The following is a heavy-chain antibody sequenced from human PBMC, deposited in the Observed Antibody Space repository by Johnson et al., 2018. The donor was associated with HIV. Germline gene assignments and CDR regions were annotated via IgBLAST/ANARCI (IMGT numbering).Heavy chain of an antibody. J-gene: IGHJ3*02. CDR2: IKEDGSDK. CDR1: GFTFNNYW. CDR3: ARDRCSSTSCIDAFDI. Sequence: VQLVESGGGLVQPGGSLRLSCVASGFTFNNYWMSWVRQAPGKGLEWVANIKEDGSDKHYVDSVKGRFTISRDNSKNTLYLQMNSQRAEDTAVYYCARDRCSSTSCIDAFDIWGQGTMVTVSS. V-gene: IGHV3-7*01. D-gene: IGHD2-2*01.